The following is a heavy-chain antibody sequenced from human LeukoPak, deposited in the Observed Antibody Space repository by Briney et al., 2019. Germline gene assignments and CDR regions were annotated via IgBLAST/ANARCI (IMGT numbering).Heavy chain of an antibody. J-gene: IGHJ4*02. Sequence: SETLSLTCTVSGGSISSGSYYWRWIRQPAGKGLEWIGRIYTSGSTNYNPSLKSRVTMSVDTSKNQFSLKLSSVTAADTAVYYCARDRGTWNDDGFDYWGQGTLVTVSS. D-gene: IGHD1-1*01. CDR3: ARDRGTWNDDGFDY. CDR1: GGSISSGSYY. V-gene: IGHV4-61*02. CDR2: IYTSGST.